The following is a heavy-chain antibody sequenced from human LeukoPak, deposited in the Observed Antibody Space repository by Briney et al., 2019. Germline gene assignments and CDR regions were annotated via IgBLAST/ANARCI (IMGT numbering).Heavy chain of an antibody. CDR3: ARGPPWGYYDSSGYYFSRYKDDAFDI. CDR2: INPSGGSI. V-gene: IGHV1-46*01. Sequence: ASVKVSCKASGYTFTSYYMHWVRQAPGQGLEWMGLINPSGGSISYAQKFQGRVTMTRNASISTAYMELSSLRSEDTAVYYCARGPPWGYYDSSGYYFSRYKDDAFDIWGQGTMVTVSS. D-gene: IGHD3-22*01. CDR1: GYTFTSYY. J-gene: IGHJ3*02.